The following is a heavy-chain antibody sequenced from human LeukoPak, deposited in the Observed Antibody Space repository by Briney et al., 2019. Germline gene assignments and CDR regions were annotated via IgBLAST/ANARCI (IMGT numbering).Heavy chain of an antibody. CDR1: GGTFSSYS. J-gene: IGHJ6*02. CDR3: ARISLGAIWGYYYGMGV. Sequence: GASVKVSCKASGGTFSSYSISWLRQAPGQGLEWMGGIIPIFDTADYAQKFQGRVTITADESTSTAYMELSSLRSEDTAVFYCARISLGAIWGYYYGMGVWGQGTTVTVSS. CDR2: IIPIFDTA. D-gene: IGHD1-26*01. V-gene: IGHV1-69*13.